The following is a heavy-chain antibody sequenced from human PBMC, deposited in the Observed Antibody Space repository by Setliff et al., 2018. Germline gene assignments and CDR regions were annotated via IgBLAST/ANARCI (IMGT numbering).Heavy chain of an antibody. CDR1: GDSISSSSYY. J-gene: IGHJ3*02. V-gene: IGHV4-39*01. Sequence: PSETLSLTCSVSGDSISSSSYYWGWIRQPPGKGLEWIGSINYSGITYYSPSLKSRVIVSVDTSKHQFSLKLSSVTAADTAVYYCARLPGYCNGGNCYGYYTFDIWGQGTMVTVSS. D-gene: IGHD2-15*01. CDR3: ARLPGYCNGGNCYGYYTFDI. CDR2: INYSGIT.